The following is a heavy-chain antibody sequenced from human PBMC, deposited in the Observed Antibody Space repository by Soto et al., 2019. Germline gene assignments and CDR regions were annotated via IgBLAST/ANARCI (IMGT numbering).Heavy chain of an antibody. CDR1: GGSISSGDYY. CDR2: INYSGST. D-gene: IGHD3-22*01. CDR3: ARVRPDYYDSSGLNNWFDP. Sequence: SETLSLTCTVSGGSISSGDYYWSWIRQPPGKGLEWIGYINYSGSTYYNPSLKSRVTISVDTSKNQFSLKLSSVTAADTAVYYCARVRPDYYDSSGLNNWFDPWGQGTLVTVSS. J-gene: IGHJ5*02. V-gene: IGHV4-30-4*01.